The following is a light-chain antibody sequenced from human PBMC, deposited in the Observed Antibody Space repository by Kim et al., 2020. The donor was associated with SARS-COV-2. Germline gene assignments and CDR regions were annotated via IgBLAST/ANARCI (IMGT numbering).Light chain of an antibody. CDR1: QSVSSY. J-gene: IGKJ4*01. V-gene: IGKV3D-11*02. Sequence: PPPATLALSPGEIATLSCRASQSVSSYLAWYQQKPGQAPRLLIYDASNRATGIPARFSGSGPGTDFTLTISSLEPEYFAAYPPWTFGGVTKVDIK. CDR3: WT. CDR2: DAS.